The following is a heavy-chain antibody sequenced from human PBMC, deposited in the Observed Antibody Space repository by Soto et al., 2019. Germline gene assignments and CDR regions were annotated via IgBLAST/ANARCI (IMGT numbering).Heavy chain of an antibody. CDR3: ARDLRKFYYFDS. V-gene: IGHV3-30-3*01. CDR2: ISYDGSKI. CDR1: GFTFNNPT. Sequence: GGAPRLSCAAPGFTFNNPTIPWGRPAPGKGLEWVAVISYDGSKIYYADSVKGRFTISRDNSKNTLYLQMNSLRAEDTAVYYCARDLRKFYYFDSWGQGTLVTVSS. D-gene: IGHD4-17*01. J-gene: IGHJ4*02.